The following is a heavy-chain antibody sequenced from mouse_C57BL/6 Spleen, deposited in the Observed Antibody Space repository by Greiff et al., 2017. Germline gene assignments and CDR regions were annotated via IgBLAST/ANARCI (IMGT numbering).Heavy chain of an antibody. Sequence: EVQLVESGGGLVKPGGSLKLSCAASGFTFSSYAMSWVRQTPEKRLEWVATISDGGSYTYYPDNVKGRFTISRDNAKINLYLQMSHLKSEDTAMYYCARDRGGNYWFAYWGQGTLVTVSA. V-gene: IGHV5-4*01. D-gene: IGHD2-1*01. CDR1: GFTFSSYA. CDR2: ISDGGSYT. CDR3: ARDRGGNYWFAY. J-gene: IGHJ3*01.